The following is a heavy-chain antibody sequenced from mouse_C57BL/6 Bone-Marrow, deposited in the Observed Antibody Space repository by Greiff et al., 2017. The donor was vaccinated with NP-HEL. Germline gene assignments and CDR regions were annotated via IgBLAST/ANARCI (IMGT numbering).Heavy chain of an antibody. D-gene: IGHD2-2*01. V-gene: IGHV1-7*01. J-gene: IGHJ4*01. Sequence: VQLQQSGAELAKPGASVKLSCKASGYTFTSYWMHWVKQRPGQGLEWIGYINPSSGYTKYNQKFKDKATLTADKSSSTAYMQLSSRTYEDAADYYCARERGLRRRGGYAMDYWGQGTSVTVSS. CDR1: GYTFTSYW. CDR2: INPSSGYT. CDR3: ARERGLRRRGGYAMDY.